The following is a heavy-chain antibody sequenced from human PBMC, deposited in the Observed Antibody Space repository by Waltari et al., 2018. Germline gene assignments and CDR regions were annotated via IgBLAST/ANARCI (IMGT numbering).Heavy chain of an antibody. Sequence: QVQLVESGGGVVQPGRSLRLSCAASGFTFSSYGMHWVRQAPGKGLEWVAVIWYDGRNKYYADSVKGRFTISRDNSKNTLYLQMNSLRAEDTAMYYCAKPMIVVLDAFDIWGQGTMVTVSS. D-gene: IGHD3-22*01. J-gene: IGHJ3*02. V-gene: IGHV3-30*18. CDR2: IWYDGRNK. CDR3: AKPMIVVLDAFDI. CDR1: GFTFSSYG.